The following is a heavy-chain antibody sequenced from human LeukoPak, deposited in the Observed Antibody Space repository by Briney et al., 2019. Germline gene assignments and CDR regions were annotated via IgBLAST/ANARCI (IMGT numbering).Heavy chain of an antibody. Sequence: SETLSLTCTVSGGSISSSSYYWGWIRQPPGKGLEWIGNTYYGGDTYYNPFLKSRVTISTDTSKNQFSLKLSSVTAADTAVYYCTREAQFTSGWYSWGQGTLVTVSS. V-gene: IGHV4-39*07. CDR1: GGSISSSSYY. CDR2: TYYGGDT. J-gene: IGHJ4*02. CDR3: TREAQFTSGWYS. D-gene: IGHD6-19*01.